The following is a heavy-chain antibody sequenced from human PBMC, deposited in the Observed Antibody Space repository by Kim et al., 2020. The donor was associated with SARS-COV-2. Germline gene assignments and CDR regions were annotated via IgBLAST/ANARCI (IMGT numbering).Heavy chain of an antibody. CDR3: AGGYDSVAWHDY. Sequence: SQTLSLTCAISGDSVSSNSAAWNWIMQSPSRCLEWLGRTYYRSKWYIDYAASVKSRINIIPDTSKNQFYLQLNSVTHEDTAVYYCAGGYDSVAWHDYWGQ. J-gene: IGHJ4*02. V-gene: IGHV6-1*01. D-gene: IGHD6-25*01. CDR1: GDSVSSNSAA. CDR2: TYYRSKWYI.